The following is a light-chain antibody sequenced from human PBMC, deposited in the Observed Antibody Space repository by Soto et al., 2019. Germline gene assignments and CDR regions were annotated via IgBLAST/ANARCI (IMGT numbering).Light chain of an antibody. Sequence: EIVMTQTPLSSAVTLGQPASISCRSSQSLVHNDGNTYLTWFQQRPGQPPRLLLYKISNRFTGVPDIISGSGTGTDFTLKISRVEVEDVGVYYCMQATQYPWTFGQGTKVEIK. CDR2: KIS. V-gene: IGKV2-24*01. J-gene: IGKJ1*01. CDR1: QSLVHNDGNTY. CDR3: MQATQYPWT.